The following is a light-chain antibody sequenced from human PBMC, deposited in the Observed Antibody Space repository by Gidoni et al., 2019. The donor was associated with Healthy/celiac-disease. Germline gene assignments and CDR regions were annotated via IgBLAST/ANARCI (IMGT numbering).Light chain of an antibody. CDR2: DAS. J-gene: IGKJ4*01. CDR3: QQRSNWPLT. V-gene: IGKV3-11*01. Sequence: EIVLTQSPATLSLSPGERATLSCRASQSVSSYLAWYQQKPGQAPRLLIFDASNRATGIPARLSGSGSGTDFTLTISSLAPEDFAVYYCQQRSNWPLTFGGGTKVEIK. CDR1: QSVSSY.